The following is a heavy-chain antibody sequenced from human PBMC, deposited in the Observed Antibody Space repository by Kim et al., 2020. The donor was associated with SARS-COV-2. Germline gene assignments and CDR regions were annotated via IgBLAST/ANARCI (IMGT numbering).Heavy chain of an antibody. CDR1: GGTFSSYA. V-gene: IGHV1-69*13. J-gene: IGHJ6*02. D-gene: IGHD6-13*01. CDR3: ARDLSSWWGGGYYYYGMDV. CDR2: IIPIFGTA. Sequence: SVKVSCKASGGTFSSYAISWVRQAPGQGLEWMGGIIPIFGTANYAQKFQGRVTITADESTSTAYMELSSLRSEDTAVYYCARDLSSWWGGGYYYYGMDVWGQGTTVTVSS.